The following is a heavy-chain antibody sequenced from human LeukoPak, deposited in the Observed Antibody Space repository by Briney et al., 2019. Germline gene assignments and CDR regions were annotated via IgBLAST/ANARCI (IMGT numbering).Heavy chain of an antibody. J-gene: IGHJ4*02. CDR3: ARGSRGMEWLLYRRGFDY. Sequence: SETLSLTCAVSGYSISSGYYWGWIRQPPGKGLEWIGSIYQSGSTYYNPSLKSRVTISVDTSKNQFSLKLSSVTAADTAVYYCARGSRGMEWLLYRRGFDYWGQGTLVTVSS. CDR2: IYQSGST. V-gene: IGHV4-38-2*01. D-gene: IGHD3-3*01. CDR1: GYSISSGYY.